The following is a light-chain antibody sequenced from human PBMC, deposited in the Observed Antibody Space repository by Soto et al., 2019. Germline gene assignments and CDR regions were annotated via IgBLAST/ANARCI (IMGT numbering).Light chain of an antibody. CDR2: DVS. V-gene: IGLV2-14*01. Sequence: QSVLTQPASVYGSPGQSITISCTGTSSDVGGYNYVSWYQQHPGKAPKFMIYDVSNRLSGVSNRFSGSKSGNTASPTISGLQAEDEADYYCSSYTTSNTRQIVFGTGTKVTV. CDR1: SSDVGGYNY. J-gene: IGLJ1*01. CDR3: SSYTTSNTRQIV.